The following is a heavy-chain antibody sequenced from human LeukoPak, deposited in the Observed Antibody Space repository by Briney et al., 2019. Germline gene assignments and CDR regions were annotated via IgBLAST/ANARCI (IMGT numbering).Heavy chain of an antibody. J-gene: IGHJ3*02. Sequence: PGGSLRLSCAASGFTFSSYAMHWVRQAPGKGLEWVAVISYEGSNKYYADSVKGRFTISRDNSKNTLYLQMNSLRAEDTAVYYCARVLVGARFDDAFDIWGQGTMVTVSS. V-gene: IGHV3-30-3*01. CDR3: ARVLVGARFDDAFDI. D-gene: IGHD1-26*01. CDR2: ISYEGSNK. CDR1: GFTFSSYA.